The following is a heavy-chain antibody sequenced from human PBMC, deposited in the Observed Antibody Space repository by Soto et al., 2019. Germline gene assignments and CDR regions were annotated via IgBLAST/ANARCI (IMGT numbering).Heavy chain of an antibody. CDR2: ISGHNGNT. CDR1: GYTFTSYG. Sequence: QVQLVQSGAEVKKPGASVKVSCKASGYTFTSYGISWGRQAPGQGLEWMGRISGHNGNTNYAPKLHGTVTMTTDSTRSTAYMELRSMRSVDTAVYYCASNYLYYYSSRNTNYYGMDVRRQGTTVTVSS. D-gene: IGHD3-10*01. J-gene: IGHJ6*02. V-gene: IGHV1-18*01. CDR3: ASNYLYYYSSRNTNYYGMDV.